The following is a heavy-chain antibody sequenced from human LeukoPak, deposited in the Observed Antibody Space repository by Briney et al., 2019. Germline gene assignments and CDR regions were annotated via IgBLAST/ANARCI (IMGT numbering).Heavy chain of an antibody. D-gene: IGHD3-22*01. CDR2: IYYSGST. J-gene: IGHJ4*02. CDR3: ARGHDDSSGLFDY. CDR1: GGSLSSSSYY. Sequence: SGTLSLTRTVSGGSLSSSSYYWGWLRQPPGKGLEWIGSIYYSGSTYYNPSLKSRVTISVDTSKNQFSLKLSSVTAADTAVYYCARGHDDSSGLFDYWGQGTLVTVSS. V-gene: IGHV4-39*07.